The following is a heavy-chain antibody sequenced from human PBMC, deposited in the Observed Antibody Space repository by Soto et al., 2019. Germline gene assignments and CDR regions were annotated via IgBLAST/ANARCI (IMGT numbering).Heavy chain of an antibody. J-gene: IGHJ6*02. CDR1: GGSISSHY. D-gene: IGHD1-26*01. CDR3: ARDGREASGMDV. CDR2: IYYRGST. Sequence: SETLSLTCTVSGGSISSHYWSWVRQAPGKGLEWIGHIYYRGSTGYNPSLRSRSTISVDTSNNQFSLKLNSVTTADTAVYYCARDGREASGMDVWGQGTKVTASS. V-gene: IGHV4-59*11.